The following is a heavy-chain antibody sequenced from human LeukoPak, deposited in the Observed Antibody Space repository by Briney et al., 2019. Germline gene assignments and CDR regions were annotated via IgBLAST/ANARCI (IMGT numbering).Heavy chain of an antibody. D-gene: IGHD1-14*01. CDR3: ARHPEWDREAGSA. J-gene: IGHJ5*02. V-gene: IGHV4-4*02. CDR1: GGSISSDKW. CDR2: IYFTGST. Sequence: PSDTLSLTCAVSGGSISSDKWWHWVRQTPGTGLEWIGYIYFTGSTIYNPSLKSRVTISVDTSKNQFSLQLSSVTAADTAIYYCARHPEWDREAGSAWGQGTLVTVSS.